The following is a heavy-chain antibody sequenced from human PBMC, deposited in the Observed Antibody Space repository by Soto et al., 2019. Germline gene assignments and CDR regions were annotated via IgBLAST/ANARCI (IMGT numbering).Heavy chain of an antibody. CDR3: ARTPRFFDWIFSFDY. CDR1: GFSFSTYW. Sequence: ESGGGLVQPGGSLRLSCAASGFSFSTYWMSWVRQAPGKGLEWVANIKQDGSETHYGDSVKGRFTISRDNAKNSLYLQMNILRVEDTAVYYCARTPRFFDWIFSFDYWGQGTLVTVSS. V-gene: IGHV3-7*01. CDR2: IKQDGSET. J-gene: IGHJ4*02. D-gene: IGHD3-9*01.